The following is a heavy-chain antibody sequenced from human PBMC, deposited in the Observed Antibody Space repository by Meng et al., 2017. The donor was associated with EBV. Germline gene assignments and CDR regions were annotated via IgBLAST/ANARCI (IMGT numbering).Heavy chain of an antibody. J-gene: IGHJ4*02. CDR3: ARDRTSNRFDY. Sequence: LGGFGGGRVKRGGPWGRSLAASVFTFRSYSMNWVRLAPGKGLEWVSSISSNSIDIYYADLVKGRFTISRDNAKNSLFLQMNSLGAEDTAVYYCARDRTSNRFDYWGQGTLVTVSS. CDR1: VFTFRSYS. D-gene: IGHD2-8*01. V-gene: IGHV3-21*01. CDR2: ISSNSIDI.